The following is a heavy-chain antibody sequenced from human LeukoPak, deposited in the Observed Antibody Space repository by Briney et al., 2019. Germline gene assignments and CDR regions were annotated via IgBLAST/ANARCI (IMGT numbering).Heavy chain of an antibody. D-gene: IGHD2-2*01. CDR3: ARGRYCSSTSCYPRWFDP. CDR1: GFTFGDYA. V-gene: IGHV3-21*01. Sequence: PGRSLRLSCTASGFTFGDYAMNWVRQAPGKGLEWVSSISSSSSYIYYADSVKGRFTISRDNAKNSLYLQMNSLRAEDTAVYYCARGRYCSSTSCYPRWFDPWGQGTLVTVSS. CDR2: ISSSSSYI. J-gene: IGHJ5*02.